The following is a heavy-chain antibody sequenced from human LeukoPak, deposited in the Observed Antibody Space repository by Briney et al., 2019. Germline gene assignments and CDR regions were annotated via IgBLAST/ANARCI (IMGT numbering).Heavy chain of an antibody. CDR1: GGAFSSYY. CDR3: ARDRGRPWDEVITPSYFDY. D-gene: IGHD3-16*01. CDR2: FYYGVST. J-gene: IGHJ4*02. Sequence: SETLSLTCTVPGGAFSSYYGRWIRMSPGKGVVWLAYFYYGVSTNYNPYLKSRVTISVDASKNQFSLKLSSVAAADTAVYYCARDRGRPWDEVITPSYFDYWGQGTLVTVSS. V-gene: IGHV4-59*01.